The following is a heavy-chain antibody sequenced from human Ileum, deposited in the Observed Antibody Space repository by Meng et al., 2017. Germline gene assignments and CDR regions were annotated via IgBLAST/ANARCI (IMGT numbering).Heavy chain of an antibody. J-gene: IGHJ4*02. CDR1: GFTLSNYA. V-gene: IGHV3-23*04. Sequence: EGQLEEAGGGVDRQGWFLRLSWAAPGFTLSNYAMSGVRQAPGKGLEWVSVISGGSARTDYADSVKGRFTISRDDSRNTLYLQMNSLRAEDTAIYYCAKDYSSGWYDYWGQGTLVTVPS. D-gene: IGHD6-19*01. CDR2: ISGGSART. CDR3: AKDYSSGWYDY.